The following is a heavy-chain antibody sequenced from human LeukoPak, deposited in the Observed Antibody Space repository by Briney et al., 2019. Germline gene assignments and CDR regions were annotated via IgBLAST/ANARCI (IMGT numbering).Heavy chain of an antibody. V-gene: IGHV1-69*04. Sequence: ASVKVSCMASGGTFSSYAISWVRQAPGQGLEWMGRIIPILGIANYAQKFQGRVTITADKSTSTAYMELSSLRSEDTAVYYCAMADTVTKDYYYYGMDVWGQGTTVTVSS. CDR3: AMADTVTKDYYYYGMDV. J-gene: IGHJ6*02. CDR1: GGTFSSYA. CDR2: IIPILGIA. D-gene: IGHD4-17*01.